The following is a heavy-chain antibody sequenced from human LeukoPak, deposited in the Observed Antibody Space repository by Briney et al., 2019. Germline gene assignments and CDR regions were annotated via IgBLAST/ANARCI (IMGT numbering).Heavy chain of an antibody. CDR2: ISYDGSNK. D-gene: IGHD3-9*01. CDR3: AKDLQPIILTGPDY. V-gene: IGHV3-30*18. J-gene: IGHJ4*02. CDR1: GFTFSSYG. Sequence: GGSLRLSCAASGFTFSSYGMHWVRQAPGKGLEWVAVISYDGSNKYYADSVKGRFTISRDNSKNTLYLQMNSLRAEDTAVYYCAKDLQPIILTGPDYWGQGTLVTVSS.